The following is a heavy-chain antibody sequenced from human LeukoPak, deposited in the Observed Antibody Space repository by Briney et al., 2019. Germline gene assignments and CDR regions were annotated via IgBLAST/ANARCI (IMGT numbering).Heavy chain of an antibody. Sequence: ASVKVSCKASGYTFTNYDINWVRQATGQGLEWMGWINPNSGNTGYAQKFQGRVTITRNTSISTAYMELSSLRSEDTAVYCCARAGPWNDYWGQGTLVTVSS. CDR3: ARAGPWNDY. CDR1: GYTFTNYD. V-gene: IGHV1-8*03. D-gene: IGHD1-1*01. J-gene: IGHJ4*02. CDR2: INPNSGNT.